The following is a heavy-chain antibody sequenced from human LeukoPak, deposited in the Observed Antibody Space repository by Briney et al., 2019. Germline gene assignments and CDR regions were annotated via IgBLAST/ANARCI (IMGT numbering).Heavy chain of an antibody. D-gene: IGHD6-19*01. CDR1: GFSLSTSGAG. Sequence: SGPTLVNPTQTLTLTCTFSGFSLSTSGAGVGWIRQPPGKALEWLALIYWDDDKRYSPSLKSRLTITKDTSKNQVVLTMTNMDPVDTATYYCAHSLRIAVAGPPGVFDYWGQGTLVTVSS. J-gene: IGHJ4*02. CDR2: IYWDDDK. V-gene: IGHV2-5*02. CDR3: AHSLRIAVAGPPGVFDY.